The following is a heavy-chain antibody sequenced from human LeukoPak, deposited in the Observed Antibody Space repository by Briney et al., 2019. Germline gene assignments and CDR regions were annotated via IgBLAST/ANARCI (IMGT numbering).Heavy chain of an antibody. CDR1: GGTFSSYA. CDR2: IIPIFGTA. J-gene: IGHJ3*02. V-gene: IGHV1-69*05. Sequence: GASVKVSCKASGGTFSSYAISWVRQAPGQGLEWMGGIIPIFGTANYAQKFQGRVTITTDESTSTAYMELSSLRSEDTAVYYCARDRVVSVPAAIFAFDIWGQGTMVTVSS. D-gene: IGHD2-2*01. CDR3: ARDRVVSVPAAIFAFDI.